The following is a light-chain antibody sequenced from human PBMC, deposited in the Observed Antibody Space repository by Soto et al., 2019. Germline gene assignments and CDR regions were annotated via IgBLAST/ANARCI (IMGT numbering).Light chain of an antibody. CDR2: YAS. CDR3: QQYKDWPPIT. Sequence: EIIMTQSPATLSVSPGERATLSCRASHSVSNNLAWYQQKPGQAPRLLIYYASTKATGIPARFSGSGSGTELTLTISRLQSEDFALYYWQQYKDWPPITFGQGTRLEVK. V-gene: IGKV3-15*01. CDR1: HSVSNN. J-gene: IGKJ5*01.